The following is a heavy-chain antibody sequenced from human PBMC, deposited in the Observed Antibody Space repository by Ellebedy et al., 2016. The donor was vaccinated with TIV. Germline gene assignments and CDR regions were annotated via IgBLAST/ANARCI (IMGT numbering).Heavy chain of an antibody. CDR1: GFSFRSYW. CDR2: INQDGSDK. J-gene: IGHJ3*02. V-gene: IGHV3-7*01. D-gene: IGHD4-17*01. CDR3: ATDGSYGDFRSPAHAFVI. Sequence: GESLKISCGASGFSFRSYWMTWVRQAPGKGLEWVANINQDGSDKYYVDSVTGRFTISRDNAKNSLYLQMNSLRADDTSVYYCATDGSYGDFRSPAHAFVIWGQGTVVTVSS.